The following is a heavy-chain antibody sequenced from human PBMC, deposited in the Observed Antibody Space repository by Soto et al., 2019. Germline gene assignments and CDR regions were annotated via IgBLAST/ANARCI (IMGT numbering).Heavy chain of an antibody. J-gene: IGHJ4*02. Sequence: PGGSLRLSCVLSGFSVSNNYMSWVRQAPGIRLDRVSVIYADATPYYVDSVKGRFTISRHNSRNTLYLQMDSLRTEDSVVYYCARVGGPFINSVTNCFDDWGEGTLVTVSS. D-gene: IGHD4-17*01. V-gene: IGHV3-53*04. CDR2: IYADATP. CDR1: GFSVSNNY. CDR3: ARVGGPFINSVTNCFDD.